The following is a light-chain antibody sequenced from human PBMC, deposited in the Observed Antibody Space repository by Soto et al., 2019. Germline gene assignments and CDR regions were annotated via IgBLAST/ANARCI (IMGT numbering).Light chain of an antibody. CDR2: GAS. CDR1: QSVSSN. V-gene: IGKV3-15*01. J-gene: IGKJ1*01. CDR3: QHYGTSPWT. Sequence: EIVMTQSPATLTVSPGERAILSCRASQSVSSNLAWYQQKPGQAPRLLIYGASSRATAIPARFSGSGSATEITLTITSLQSEDFAVYYCQHYGTSPWTFGQGTKVEIK.